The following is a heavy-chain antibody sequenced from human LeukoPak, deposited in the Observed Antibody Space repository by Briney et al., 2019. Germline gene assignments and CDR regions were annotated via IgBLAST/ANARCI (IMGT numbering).Heavy chain of an antibody. CDR1: GFTFSSYA. V-gene: IGHV3-23*01. Sequence: PGGSLRLSCAASGFTFSSYAMSWVRQAPGKGLEWVSAISGSGGSTYYADSVKGRFTISRDNAKNSLYLQMNSLRAEDTAVYYCARVHGSSGWYYLDYWGQGTLVTVSS. CDR2: ISGSGGST. J-gene: IGHJ4*02. CDR3: ARVHGSSGWYYLDY. D-gene: IGHD6-19*01.